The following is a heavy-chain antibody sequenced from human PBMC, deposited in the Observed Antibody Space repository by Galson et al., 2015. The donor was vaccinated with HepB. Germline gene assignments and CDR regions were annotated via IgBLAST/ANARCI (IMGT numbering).Heavy chain of an antibody. D-gene: IGHD3-22*01. CDR2: IDPRDSYT. CDR3: ARPYDGTGYYPDY. V-gene: IGHV5-10-1*01. CDR1: GYTFSSYW. Sequence: QSGAEVKKPGQSLRISCKGSGYTFSSYWIAWVRQMPGKGLEWMGRIDPRDSYTDYSPSFQGHVSISVDKSLSTAYLQWTSLKASDSAMYYCARPYDGTGYYPDYWGQGTLVTVSS. J-gene: IGHJ4*02.